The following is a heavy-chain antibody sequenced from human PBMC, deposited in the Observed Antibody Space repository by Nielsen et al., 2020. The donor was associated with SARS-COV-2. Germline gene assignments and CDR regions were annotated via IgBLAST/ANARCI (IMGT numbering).Heavy chain of an antibody. V-gene: IGHV4-59*01. CDR3: ARDSNWFDP. Sequence: SETLSPTFTAPGGSISSSYWSWIRQPPGKGLEWIGYIYYSGSTNYNPSLKSRVTISVDTSKTQFSLKLSSVTAADAAVYYCARDSNWFDPWGQGTLVTVSS. CDR1: GGSISSSY. J-gene: IGHJ5*02. CDR2: IYYSGST.